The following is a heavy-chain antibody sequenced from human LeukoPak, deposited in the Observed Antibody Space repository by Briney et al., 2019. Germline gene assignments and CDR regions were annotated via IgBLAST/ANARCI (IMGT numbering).Heavy chain of an antibody. Sequence: SETLSLTCNVSGGSISSSSYYWGWIRQPSGKGLEWIGSIYYSGSTYYNPSLKSRVTISVDTSKNQFSLKLSSVTAADTAVYYCARHFTGYYYDSSGYYPWFDYWGQGTLVTVSS. V-gene: IGHV4-39*01. CDR1: GGSISSSSYY. J-gene: IGHJ4*02. CDR3: ARHFTGYYYDSSGYYPWFDY. CDR2: IYYSGST. D-gene: IGHD3-22*01.